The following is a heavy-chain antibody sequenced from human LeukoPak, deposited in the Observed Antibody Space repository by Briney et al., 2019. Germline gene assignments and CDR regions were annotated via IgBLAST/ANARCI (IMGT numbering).Heavy chain of an antibody. D-gene: IGHD5-18*01. Sequence: SETLSLTCSVSGYSISGGFYWDWIRQSPGKGLEWIGSIYHSGSTNYNPSLKSRVTISVDKSKNQFSLKLSSVTAADTAVYYCARRQLDYYYYYYMDVWGKGTTVTVSS. J-gene: IGHJ6*03. CDR1: GYSISGGFY. V-gene: IGHV4-38-2*02. CDR2: IYHSGST. CDR3: ARRQLDYYYYYYMDV.